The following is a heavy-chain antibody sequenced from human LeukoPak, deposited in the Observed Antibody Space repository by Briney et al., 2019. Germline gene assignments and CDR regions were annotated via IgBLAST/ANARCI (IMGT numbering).Heavy chain of an antibody. V-gene: IGHV4-61*01. CDR2: IFYSGST. CDR1: GGSVSSGSYY. J-gene: IGHJ6*02. D-gene: IGHD4-17*01. Sequence: PSETLSLTCTVSGGSVSSGSYYWSWIRQPPGKGLEWIGYIFYSGSTNYNPSLKSRVTISVDTSKNQFSLKLGSVTAADTAVYYCASLTVTPLGYYYGMDVWGQGTTVTVS. CDR3: ASLTVTPLGYYYGMDV.